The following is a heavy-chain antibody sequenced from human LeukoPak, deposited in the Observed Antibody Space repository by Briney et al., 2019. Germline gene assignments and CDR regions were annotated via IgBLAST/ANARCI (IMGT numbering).Heavy chain of an antibody. D-gene: IGHD3-10*01. CDR2: INGDGSST. CDR3: AKWGAQAGIYRAVDC. CDR1: GITFRTYA. V-gene: IGHV3-23*01. Sequence: SGGSLRLSCAVSGITFRTYAMSWVRQARGKGLEWVSSINGDGSSTYYADSVKGRFTISRDNSKNTLSLQMNSLRVEDTAVYYCAKWGAQAGIYRAVDCWGRGTLVTVSS. J-gene: IGHJ4*02.